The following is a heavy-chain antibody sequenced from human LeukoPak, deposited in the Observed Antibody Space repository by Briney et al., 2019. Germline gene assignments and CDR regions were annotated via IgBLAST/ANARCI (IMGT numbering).Heavy chain of an antibody. Sequence: ASVKVSCKASGGTFSSYAISWVRQAPGQGLEWMGGIIPIFGTANYAQKFQGRGTITADESTSPAYMELSSLRSEDTAVYYCARSGVPAAMRGSAFDIWGQGTMVTVSS. CDR1: GGTFSSYA. CDR3: ARSGVPAAMRGSAFDI. CDR2: IIPIFGTA. V-gene: IGHV1-69*01. D-gene: IGHD2-2*01. J-gene: IGHJ3*02.